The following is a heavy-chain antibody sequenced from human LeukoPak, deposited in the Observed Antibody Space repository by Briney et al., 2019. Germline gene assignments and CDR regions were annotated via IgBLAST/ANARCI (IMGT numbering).Heavy chain of an antibody. Sequence: GGSLRLSCVASGFTFSAYSMNWVRQTPGKGLEWVSSINSGSNYIYYADSLKGRFTISRGNAKNSLYLQMNSLRAEDTAVYYCATEDFADWGQGALVTVSA. CDR3: ATEDFAD. CDR2: INSGSNYI. CDR1: GFTFSAYS. J-gene: IGHJ4*02. V-gene: IGHV3-21*01.